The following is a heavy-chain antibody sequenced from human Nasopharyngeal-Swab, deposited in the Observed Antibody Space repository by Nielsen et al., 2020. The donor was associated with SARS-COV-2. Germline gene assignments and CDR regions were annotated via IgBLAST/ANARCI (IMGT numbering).Heavy chain of an antibody. V-gene: IGHV1-2*04. J-gene: IGHJ6*02. Sequence: ASVKVSCKASGYTFTGYYMHWVRQAPGQGLEWMGWINPNSGGTNYAQKFQGWVTMTRDTSISTAYMELSRLRSDDTAVYYCARERRIVATILSDYYDGMDVWGQGTTVTVSS. CDR2: INPNSGGT. CDR3: ARERRIVATILSDYYDGMDV. CDR1: GYTFTGYY. D-gene: IGHD5-12*01.